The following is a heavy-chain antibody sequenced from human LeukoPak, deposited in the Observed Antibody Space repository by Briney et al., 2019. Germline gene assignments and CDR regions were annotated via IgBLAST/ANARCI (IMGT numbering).Heavy chain of an antibody. J-gene: IGHJ6*02. D-gene: IGHD4-23*01. CDR2: ISSSGSTI. CDR1: GFTFSSYE. CDR3: AREGVGGTVVTFGYYYYYGMDV. Sequence: GGSLRLSCAASGFTFSSYEMNWVRQAPGKGLEWVSYISSSGSTIYYADSLKGRFTISRVNAKNSLYLQMNSLRAEDTAVYYCAREGVGGTVVTFGYYYYYGMDVWGQGTTVTVSS. V-gene: IGHV3-48*03.